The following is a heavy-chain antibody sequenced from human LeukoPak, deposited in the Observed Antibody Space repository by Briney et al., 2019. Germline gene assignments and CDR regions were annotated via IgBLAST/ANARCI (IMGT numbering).Heavy chain of an antibody. V-gene: IGHV1-2*06. Sequence: GASVKVSCKASGYTFTGYYMHWVRQAPGQGLEWMGRINPNSGGTNYAQKFQGSVTMTRDTSISTAYMELSRLRSDDTAVYYCARAIGVGATDDAFDIWGQGTMVTVSS. J-gene: IGHJ3*02. CDR3: ARAIGVGATDDAFDI. D-gene: IGHD1-26*01. CDR2: INPNSGGT. CDR1: GYTFTGYY.